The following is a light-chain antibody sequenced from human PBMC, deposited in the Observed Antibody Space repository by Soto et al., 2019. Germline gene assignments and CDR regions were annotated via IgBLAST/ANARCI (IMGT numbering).Light chain of an antibody. CDR3: QQYHTYWT. CDR2: RSS. J-gene: IGKJ1*01. Sequence: DIQMTQSPSTLSASVGDRVTITCRASQSVGGWLAWYQQKPGKAPKLLIFRSSDLQSGVPSRFRGSGSETEVTLTISSLQPDEFATYYRQQYHTYWTVGQGTKGEIK. CDR1: QSVGGW. V-gene: IGKV1-5*03.